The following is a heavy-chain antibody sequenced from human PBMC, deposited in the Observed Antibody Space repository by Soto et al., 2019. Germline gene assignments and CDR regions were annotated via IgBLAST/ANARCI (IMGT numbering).Heavy chain of an antibody. J-gene: IGHJ3*01. CDR2: ITWSGANI. D-gene: IGHD3-3*01. CDR3: AKVFWSGSQPNWDDGFDV. Sequence: DVQLVESGGGLVQPGRSLRLSCAASGFTFDDYGMHWVRQAPGKGLEWVSGITWSGANIVYADSVKGRFTISRDNAKNSLYLEMNSLTIEDTALYYYAKVFWSGSQPNWDDGFDVWGQGTMVTVSS. V-gene: IGHV3-9*01. CDR1: GFTFDDYG.